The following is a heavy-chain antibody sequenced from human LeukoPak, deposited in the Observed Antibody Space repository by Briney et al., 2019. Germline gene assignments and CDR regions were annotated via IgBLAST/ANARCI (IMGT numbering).Heavy chain of an antibody. V-gene: IGHV1-24*01. D-gene: IGHD6-19*01. CDR3: ATDSTGCGGNNWFDP. CDR1: GYTLTELS. CDR2: FDPEDGET. J-gene: IGHJ5*02. Sequence: ASVKVSCKVSGYTLTELSMHWVRQAPGKGLEWMGGFDPEDGETIYAQKFQGRVTMTEDTSTDTAYMELSSLRSEDTAVYYCATDSTGCGGNNWFDPWGPGTLVTVSS.